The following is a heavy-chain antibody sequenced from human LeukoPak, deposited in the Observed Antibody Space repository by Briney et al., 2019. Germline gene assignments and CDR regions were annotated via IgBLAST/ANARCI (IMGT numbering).Heavy chain of an antibody. CDR1: GFTFSNYG. J-gene: IGHJ4*02. V-gene: IGHV3-33*06. D-gene: IGHD4-11*01. CDR2: IWYDGTNK. Sequence: RAGGSLRLSCVASGFTFSNYGMHWVRQAPGKGLEWVAVIWYDGTNKYYVDSVKGRFTISRDNSKNTLYLQMNSLRAEDTAVYYCAKYYSNYVDSYFPNWGQGTLVTVSS. CDR3: AKYYSNYVDSYFPN.